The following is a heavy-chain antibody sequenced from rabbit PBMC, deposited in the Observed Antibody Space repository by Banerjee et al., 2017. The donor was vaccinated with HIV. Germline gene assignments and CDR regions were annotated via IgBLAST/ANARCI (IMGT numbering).Heavy chain of an antibody. CDR2: IYAGSIAST. D-gene: IGHD8-1*01. V-gene: IGHV1S40*01. Sequence: QSFEESGGDLVKPGASLTLTCTASGFSFSWICWVRQAPGKGLEWIACIYAGSIASTYYASWAKGRFTISKTSSTTVTLQMTSLTAADTATYFCARDVGGSLMNLWGQGTLVTVS. CDR3: ARDVGGSLMNL. CDR1: GFSFSW. J-gene: IGHJ4*01.